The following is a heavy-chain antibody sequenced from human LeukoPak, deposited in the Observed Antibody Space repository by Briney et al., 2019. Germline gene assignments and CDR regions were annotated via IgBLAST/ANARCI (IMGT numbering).Heavy chain of an antibody. CDR1: GGSISSDSYY. CDR2: IYTTGNT. Sequence: PSETLSLTCTVSGGSISSDSYYWSWIRQPAGKGLEWIGRIYTTGNTNYNPSLKSRVTISVDTSKNQCSLKLSSVTAADTAVYYCARRGDVWGQGTTVTVSS. V-gene: IGHV4-61*02. CDR3: ARRGDV. J-gene: IGHJ6*02.